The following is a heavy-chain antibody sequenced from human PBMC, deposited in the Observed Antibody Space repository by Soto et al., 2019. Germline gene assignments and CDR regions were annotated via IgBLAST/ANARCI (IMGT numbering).Heavy chain of an antibody. CDR1: GFTVSSNY. Sequence: GSLRLSCAASGFTVSSNYMSWVRQAPGKGLEWVSVIYSGGSTYYADSVKGRFTISRDNSKNTLYLQMNSLRAEDTAVYYCARANYCGGDCYYYPQYFQHWGQGTLVTVSS. J-gene: IGHJ1*01. V-gene: IGHV3-66*01. CDR3: ARANYCGGDCYYYPQYFQH. D-gene: IGHD2-21*02. CDR2: IYSGGST.